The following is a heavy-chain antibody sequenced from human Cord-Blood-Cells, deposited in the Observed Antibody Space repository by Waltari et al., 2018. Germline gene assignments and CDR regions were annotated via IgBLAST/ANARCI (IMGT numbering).Heavy chain of an antibody. J-gene: IGHJ4*02. CDR3: ARETGASIKYYFDY. CDR1: GYTFTGYY. D-gene: IGHD6-25*01. V-gene: IGHV1-2*04. CDR2: INPNSGGT. Sequence: QVQLVQSGAEVKKPGASVKVSCQASGYTFTGYYMHWVRQAPGQGLEWMGWINPNSGGTNYAQKFQGWVTMTRDTSISTAYMELSRLRSDDTAVYYCARETGASIKYYFDYWGQGTLVTVSS.